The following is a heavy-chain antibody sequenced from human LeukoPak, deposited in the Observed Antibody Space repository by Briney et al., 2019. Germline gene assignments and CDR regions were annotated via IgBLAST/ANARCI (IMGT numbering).Heavy chain of an antibody. D-gene: IGHD3-3*01. CDR2: INTDGSNT. J-gene: IGHJ4*02. CDR3: ARDQSTAGPITADY. Sequence: GGSLRLSCAASGFTFSRLWMHWVRQAPGKGLVWVSRINTDGSNTIYADSVKGRFTISRDNAKNTLYLQMNSLRAEDTAIYYCARDQSTAGPITADYWGQGTLVTVSS. V-gene: IGHV3-74*01. CDR1: GFTFSRLW.